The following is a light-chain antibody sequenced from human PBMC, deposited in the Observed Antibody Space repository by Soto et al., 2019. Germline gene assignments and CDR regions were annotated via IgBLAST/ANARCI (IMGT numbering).Light chain of an antibody. CDR2: GAS. J-gene: IGKJ1*01. Sequence: EIVLTQSPGTLSLSPGERATLSCRASLSVSSNLAWYQQKPGQAPRLLIYGASTRATGIPARFSGSGSGTEFTLTISSLQSEDFAIYYCQQYNIWPRSFGQGTKVDIK. CDR1: LSVSSN. V-gene: IGKV3-15*01. CDR3: QQYNIWPRS.